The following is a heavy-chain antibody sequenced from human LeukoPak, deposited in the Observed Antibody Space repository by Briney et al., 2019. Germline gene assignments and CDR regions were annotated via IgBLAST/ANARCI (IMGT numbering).Heavy chain of an antibody. CDR3: ARDSSVSYDSSGDYFDY. D-gene: IGHD3-22*01. Sequence: GGSLRLSCAASGFTFSDYYMCWIRRAPGKGLEWVSYISSSGSTIYYADSVKGRFTISRDNAKNSLYLQMNSLRAEDTAVYYCARDSSVSYDSSGDYFDYWGQGTLVTVSS. J-gene: IGHJ4*02. CDR2: ISSSGSTI. V-gene: IGHV3-11*04. CDR1: GFTFSDYY.